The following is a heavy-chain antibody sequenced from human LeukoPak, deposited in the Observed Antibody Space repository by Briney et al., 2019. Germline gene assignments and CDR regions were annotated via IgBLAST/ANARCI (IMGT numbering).Heavy chain of an antibody. CDR3: AKTGMLRRVGYLDV. CDR1: GFTFSSYE. D-gene: IGHD1-1*01. J-gene: IGHJ6*04. CDR2: ISSSGSTI. V-gene: IGHV3-48*03. Sequence: PGGSLRLSCAASGFTFSSYEMNWVRQAPGKGLEWVSYISSSGSTIYYADSVKGRFTISRDNSKKMVYLEMNSLRVEDTAVYYCAKTGMLRRVGYLDVWGKGTAVIVSS.